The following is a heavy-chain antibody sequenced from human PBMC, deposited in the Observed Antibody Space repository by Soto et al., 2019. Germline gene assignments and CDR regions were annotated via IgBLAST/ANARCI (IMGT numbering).Heavy chain of an antibody. CDR2: ISGSGAST. Sequence: QSGGSLRLSCAASGFTFSSYAMNWVRQAPGKGLEWVSVISGSGASTYYADSVKGRFTISRDNSKNTLHLQMNSLRAEDTAVYYCAKEYDSSGYYYAANFDYWGQGTLVTVSS. CDR3: AKEYDSSGYYYAANFDY. CDR1: GFTFSSYA. J-gene: IGHJ4*02. V-gene: IGHV3-23*01. D-gene: IGHD3-22*01.